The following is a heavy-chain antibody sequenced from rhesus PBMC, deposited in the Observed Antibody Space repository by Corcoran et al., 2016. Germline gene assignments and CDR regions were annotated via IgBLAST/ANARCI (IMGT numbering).Heavy chain of an antibody. V-gene: IGHV5-20*02. D-gene: IGHD6-37*01. CDR3: AKDRPYSGGWSFWYFDL. Sequence: EEQLVQSGAEVKRSGESLKISCKSSGYSFTSYWNRWVRQMPGQGLEWMGAVDPSDSETRYIPSFQGQVTFSVDKSINTAYLQWNSLRASDTATYYCAKDRPYSGGWSFWYFDLWGPGTPITISS. CDR2: VDPSDSET. CDR1: GYSFTSYW. J-gene: IGHJ2*01.